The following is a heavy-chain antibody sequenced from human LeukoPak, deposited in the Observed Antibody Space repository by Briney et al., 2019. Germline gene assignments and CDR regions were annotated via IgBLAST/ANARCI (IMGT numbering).Heavy chain of an antibody. Sequence: ASVKVSCKASGYTFTSYYMHWVRQAPGQGLEWMGIINPSGGSTSYAQKLQGRVTMTTDTSTSTAYMELRSLRSDDTAVYYCARVLSGGDIVVVVAAIDYWGQGTLVTVSS. D-gene: IGHD2-15*01. V-gene: IGHV1-46*01. CDR1: GYTFTSYY. J-gene: IGHJ4*02. CDR3: ARVLSGGDIVVVVAAIDY. CDR2: INPSGGST.